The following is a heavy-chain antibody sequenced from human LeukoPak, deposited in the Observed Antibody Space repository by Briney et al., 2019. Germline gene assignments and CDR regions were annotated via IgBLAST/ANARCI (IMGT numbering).Heavy chain of an antibody. CDR1: GFTFSYYW. CDR3: ARPTAARSWDY. D-gene: IGHD2-2*01. Sequence: PGGSLRLSCAASGFTFSYYWTSWVRQAPGKGLEWVASIEQDGSEQYYVDSVKGRFTISRDNAKNSLSLQMNSLRAEDAAVYYCARPTAARSWDYWGQGTLVTVSS. V-gene: IGHV3-7*01. CDR2: IEQDGSEQ. J-gene: IGHJ4*02.